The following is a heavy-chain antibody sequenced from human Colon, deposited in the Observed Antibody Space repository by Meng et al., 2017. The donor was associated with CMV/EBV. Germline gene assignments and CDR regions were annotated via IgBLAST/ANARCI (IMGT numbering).Heavy chain of an antibody. CDR1: GGSFSSYY. V-gene: IGHV4-34*01. CDR2: INHSGST. J-gene: IGHJ4*02. D-gene: IGHD2-15*01. CDR3: AIDTTLNCSGGSCYDY. Sequence: SETLSLTCAVYGGSFSSYYWSWVRQPPGKGLDWIGEINHSGSTNYNPSLKSRVTISVYTSKKQFSLKLSSVTAADTAVYYCAIDTTLNCSGGSCYDYWGQGTMVTVSS.